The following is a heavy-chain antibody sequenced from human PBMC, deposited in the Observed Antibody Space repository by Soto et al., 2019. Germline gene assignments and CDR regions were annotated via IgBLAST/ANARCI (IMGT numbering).Heavy chain of an antibody. D-gene: IGHD6-13*01. CDR2: ISGSGSST. CDR3: AKEESSSWAVLSWYFGL. J-gene: IGHJ2*01. CDR1: GFTFSSYA. V-gene: IGHV3-23*01. Sequence: EVQLLESGGGLVQPGGSRRLSCAASGFTFSSYAMNWVRQAPGKRLEWVSGISGSGSSTYYADSVKGRFTIAGDNSKNTLYLRMNSLRAEGAAVYYCAKEESSSWAVLSWYFGLWGRGTLVTVSS.